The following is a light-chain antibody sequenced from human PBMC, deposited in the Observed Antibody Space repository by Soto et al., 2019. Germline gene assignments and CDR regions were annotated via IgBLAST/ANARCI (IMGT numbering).Light chain of an antibody. CDR3: LQHNSYPYT. Sequence: EIVLTQSPVTLSLFPGARATLSCRASQSVSNYLAWYQQKPGQAPRLLIYDAFKRATGIPDRFSGSGSGTDFTLTISSLEPEDFATYYCLQHNSYPYTFGQGTKLEIK. J-gene: IGKJ2*01. V-gene: IGKV3-11*01. CDR2: DAF. CDR1: QSVSNY.